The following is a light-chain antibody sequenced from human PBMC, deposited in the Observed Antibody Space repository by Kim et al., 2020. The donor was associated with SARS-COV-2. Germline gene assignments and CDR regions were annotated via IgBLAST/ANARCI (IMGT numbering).Light chain of an antibody. V-gene: IGLV3-1*01. CDR3: QAWDSSTGV. Sequence: SYELTQPPSVSVSPGQTASITCSGHKLGDKYACWYQQKPGQSPVLVIYQDSKRPSGIPERFSGSNSGNTATLTISGTQAMDEADYYCQAWDSSTGVFGTG. J-gene: IGLJ1*01. CDR2: QDS. CDR1: KLGDKY.